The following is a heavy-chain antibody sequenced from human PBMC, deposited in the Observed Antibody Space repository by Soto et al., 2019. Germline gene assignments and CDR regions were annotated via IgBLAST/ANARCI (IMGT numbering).Heavy chain of an antibody. D-gene: IGHD5-18*01. J-gene: IGHJ4*02. CDR3: ASDSSTIQLWARGYFDY. Sequence: QVQLVQSGAEVKKPGSSVKVSCKASGGTFSSYAISWVRQAPGQGLEWMGGIIPIFGTANYAQKFQGRVTISTDEPTRTAYMGLSSRRSGDTAVDYCASDSSTIQLWARGYFDYWGQGTLVTVSS. V-gene: IGHV1-69*05. CDR1: GGTFSSYA. CDR2: IIPIFGTA.